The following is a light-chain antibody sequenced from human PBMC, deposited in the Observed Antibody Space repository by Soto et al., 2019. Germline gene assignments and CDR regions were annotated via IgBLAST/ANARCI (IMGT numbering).Light chain of an antibody. V-gene: IGKV3-15*01. CDR2: GAS. Sequence: EIVLTPSPATLSVSPVETATLSCRASQSVSNNVAWYQQKPGQAPRLLILGASTRATGIPARFSGSGSGTEFTLSISSLQSEDFAVYYCKQYKEWPPFTFGQGTRLEI. CDR3: KQYKEWPPFT. CDR1: QSVSNN. J-gene: IGKJ5*01.